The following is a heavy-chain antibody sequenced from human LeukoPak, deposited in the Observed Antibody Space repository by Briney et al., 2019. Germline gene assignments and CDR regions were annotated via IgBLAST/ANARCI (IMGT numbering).Heavy chain of an antibody. Sequence: SETLSLTCTVSGGSISSSSYYWGWIRQPPGKGLEWIGSIYYSGSTNYNPSLKSRVTISVDTSKNQFSLKLSSVTAADTAVYYCARQWDTAFDYWGQGTLVTVSS. V-gene: IGHV4-39*01. D-gene: IGHD5-18*01. J-gene: IGHJ4*02. CDR1: GGSISSSSYY. CDR2: IYYSGST. CDR3: ARQWDTAFDY.